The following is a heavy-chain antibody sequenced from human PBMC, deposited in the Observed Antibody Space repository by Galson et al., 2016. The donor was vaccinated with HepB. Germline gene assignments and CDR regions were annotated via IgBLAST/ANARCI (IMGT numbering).Heavy chain of an antibody. Sequence: LRLSCAASGFTFSNRGMHWVRQAPGKGLEWVAADSMDGRRKFYADSVKGRFTISRDNSNNMLFLQMNSLRADDTAVYYCAKRHEYCPPVGCSVDYWGQGTLVSVSS. D-gene: IGHD2/OR15-2a*01. CDR1: GFTFSNRG. CDR2: DSMDGRRK. J-gene: IGHJ4*02. V-gene: IGHV3-30*18. CDR3: AKRHEYCPPVGCSVDY.